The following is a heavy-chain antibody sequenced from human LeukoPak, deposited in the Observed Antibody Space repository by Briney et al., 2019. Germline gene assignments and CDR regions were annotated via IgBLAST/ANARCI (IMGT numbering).Heavy chain of an antibody. J-gene: IGHJ5*02. D-gene: IGHD2-8*01. Sequence: GGSLRLSCAASGFTFSNAWMSWVRQAPGKGLEWVSYISSSGSTIYYADPVKGRFTISRDNAKNSLYLQMNSLRAEDTAVYYCARDGGSDIVPYNWFDPWGQGTLVTVSS. V-gene: IGHV3-11*01. CDR3: ARDGGSDIVPYNWFDP. CDR1: GFTFSNAW. CDR2: ISSSGSTI.